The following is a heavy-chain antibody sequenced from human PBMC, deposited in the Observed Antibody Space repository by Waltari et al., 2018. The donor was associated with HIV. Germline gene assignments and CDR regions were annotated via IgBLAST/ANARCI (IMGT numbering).Heavy chain of an antibody. CDR1: GYTFTRYY. Sequence: QVQLVQSGAEVKKPGASVKVSCKASGYTFTRYYMHWVRQAPGQGLEWMGRINPSGGRTSYAQKFQGRVTLTRDTSTSTVYMELSSLRSEDTAVYYCARDGGVVVPSDYWGQGTLVTVSS. CDR2: INPSGGRT. V-gene: IGHV1-46*01. D-gene: IGHD2-2*01. CDR3: ARDGGVVVPSDY. J-gene: IGHJ4*02.